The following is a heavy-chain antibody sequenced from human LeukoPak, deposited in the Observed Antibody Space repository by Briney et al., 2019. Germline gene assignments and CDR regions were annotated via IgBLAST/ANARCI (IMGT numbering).Heavy chain of an antibody. J-gene: IGHJ4*02. CDR3: AKGLEGSGWYGVDY. V-gene: IGHV3-23*01. Sequence: GGSLRLSCAASGFTFSSYAMSWVRQAPGKGLEWVSAISGSGGSTYYADSVKGRFTISRDNSKNTLYLQMNSLRAEDTAVYYCAKGLEGSGWYGVDYWGQGTLVTVSS. D-gene: IGHD6-19*01. CDR2: ISGSGGST. CDR1: GFTFSSYA.